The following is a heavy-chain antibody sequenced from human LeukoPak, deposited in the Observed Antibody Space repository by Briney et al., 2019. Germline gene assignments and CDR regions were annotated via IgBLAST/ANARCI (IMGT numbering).Heavy chain of an antibody. CDR1: GFPFSHSS. D-gene: IGHD2-21*02. J-gene: IGHJ3*02. Sequence: GGSLRLSCAASGFPFSHSSMTWVRQVPGKGLEWVAYINQDGGANYVDSVKGRFTISRNNAGNSLFLHMSSLRAEDTAVYCCARDPFCGGDCYQGGFGAFDIWGLGTMVIVPP. CDR3: ARDPFCGGDCYQGGFGAFDI. V-gene: IGHV3-7*01. CDR2: INQDGGA.